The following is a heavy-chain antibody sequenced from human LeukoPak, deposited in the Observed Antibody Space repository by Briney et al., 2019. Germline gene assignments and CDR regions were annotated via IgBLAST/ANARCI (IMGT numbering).Heavy chain of an antibody. Sequence: GGSLRLSCAASGFTFSSYPMSWGRQAPGKGLEWVSYISSSGSTIYYADSVKGRFTISRDNAKSSLYLQMNSLRAEDTAVYYCASEDTAMTNYWGQGTLVTVSS. V-gene: IGHV3-48*04. CDR2: ISSSGSTI. CDR3: ASEDTAMTNY. CDR1: GFTFSSYP. J-gene: IGHJ4*02. D-gene: IGHD5-18*01.